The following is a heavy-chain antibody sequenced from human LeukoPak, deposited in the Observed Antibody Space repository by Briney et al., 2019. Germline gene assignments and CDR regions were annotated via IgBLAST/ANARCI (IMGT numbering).Heavy chain of an antibody. CDR3: ASLSSYYFDY. Sequence: SQTLSLTCTVSGDSISSGSYYWSWIRQPAGKALEWIGRIYTSGVTNYNPSLKSRVTISVDTSKNQFSLKLSSVTAADTAVYYCASLSSYYFDYWGQGTLVTVSS. D-gene: IGHD6-13*01. J-gene: IGHJ4*02. CDR1: GDSISSGSYY. V-gene: IGHV4-61*02. CDR2: IYTSGVT.